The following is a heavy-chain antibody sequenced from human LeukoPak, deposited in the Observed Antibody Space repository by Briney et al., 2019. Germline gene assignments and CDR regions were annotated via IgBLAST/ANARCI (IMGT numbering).Heavy chain of an antibody. V-gene: IGHV3-33*06. CDR1: GFTFSSYG. Sequence: GGSLRLSCAASGFTFSSYGMHWVRQAPGKGLEWVAVIWYDGSNKYYADSVKGRFTISRDNSKNTLYLQMNSLRAEDTAVYYCAKSGGGQLGDGDYMDVWGKGTTVTVSS. J-gene: IGHJ6*03. D-gene: IGHD6-6*01. CDR3: AKSGGGQLGDGDYMDV. CDR2: IWYDGSNK.